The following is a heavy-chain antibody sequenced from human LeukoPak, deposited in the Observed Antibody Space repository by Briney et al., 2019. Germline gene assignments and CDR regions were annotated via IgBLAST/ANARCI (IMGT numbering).Heavy chain of an antibody. CDR2: ITPNADRT. D-gene: IGHD3-22*01. J-gene: IGHJ1*01. CDR1: GFTFGSYG. Sequence: GGSLRLSCAASGFTFGSYGMSWVRQAPGKGLEWVSFITPNADRTSYADSVEGRITISRDNPRNTLYMQMNSLRDEDTALYYCAIMHGYYDGSGYWVQWGQGTLVTVSS. V-gene: IGHV3-23*01. CDR3: AIMHGYYDGSGYWVQ.